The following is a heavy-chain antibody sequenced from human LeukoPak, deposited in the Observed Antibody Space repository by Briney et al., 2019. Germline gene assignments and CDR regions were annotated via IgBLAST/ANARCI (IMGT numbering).Heavy chain of an antibody. CDR1: GFTFSSYG. V-gene: IGHV3-30*03. CDR2: ISYDGSNK. CDR3: VAPYYYDSSGYSNWFDP. D-gene: IGHD3-22*01. Sequence: GGSLRLSCAASGFTFSSYGMHWVRQAPGKGLEWVAVISYDGSNKYYADSVKGRFTISRGNSKNTLYLQMNSLRAEDTAVYYCVAPYYYDSSGYSNWFDPWGQGTLVTVSS. J-gene: IGHJ5*02.